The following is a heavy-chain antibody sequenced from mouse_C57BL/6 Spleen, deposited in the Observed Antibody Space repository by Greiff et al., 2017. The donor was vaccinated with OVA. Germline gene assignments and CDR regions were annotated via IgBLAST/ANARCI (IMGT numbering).Heavy chain of an antibody. CDR1: GYTFTSYW. V-gene: IGHV1-69*01. J-gene: IGHJ2*01. CDR2: IDPSDSYT. D-gene: IGHD2-3*01. Sequence: QVQLQQSGAELVMPGASVKLSCKASGYTFTSYWMHWVKQRPGQGLEWIGEIDPSDSYTNYNQKFKGKSTLTVDKSSSTAYMQLSSLTSEDSAVYYCAREGWLAYWGQGTTLTVSS. CDR3: AREGWLAY.